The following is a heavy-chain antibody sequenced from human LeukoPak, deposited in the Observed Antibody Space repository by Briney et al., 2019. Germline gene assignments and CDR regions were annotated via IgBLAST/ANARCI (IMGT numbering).Heavy chain of an antibody. CDR3: AKAGLVRGGALDS. Sequence: GGSLRLSCAASGFTFSSYSMNWVRQAPGKGLEWVSSISSSGSYIYYADSVKGRFTISRDNSKSTLYLQMNSLRVEDTAVYYCAKAGLVRGGALDSWGQGTLVTVSS. D-gene: IGHD4/OR15-4a*01. CDR2: ISSSGSYI. J-gene: IGHJ4*02. V-gene: IGHV3-21*04. CDR1: GFTFSSYS.